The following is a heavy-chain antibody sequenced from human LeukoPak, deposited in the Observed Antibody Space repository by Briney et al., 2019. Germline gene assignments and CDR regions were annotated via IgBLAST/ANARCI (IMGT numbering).Heavy chain of an antibody. J-gene: IGHJ4*02. CDR2: ISGSGAFT. Sequence: GGSLRLSRVASGFTFNTYAMSWVRQAPGKGLEWVSTISGSGAFTKYADSVTGRFTISRDNSKNTMYLQLNSLRAEDTAIYYCAKTYYYDSSGYSHYLAYDYWGQGTLVTVSS. V-gene: IGHV3-23*01. D-gene: IGHD3-22*01. CDR1: GFTFNTYA. CDR3: AKTYYYDSSGYSHYLAYDY.